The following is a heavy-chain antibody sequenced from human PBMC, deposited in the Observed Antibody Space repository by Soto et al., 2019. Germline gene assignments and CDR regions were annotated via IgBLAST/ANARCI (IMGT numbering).Heavy chain of an antibody. V-gene: IGHV2-5*01. J-gene: IGHJ6*02. Sequence: ITLKESGPSLVKPTVTLKLTCTFSGFSLTTCGAGVGWIRQPPGKALEWLAFIYWYDDKRYRQSLKTRHINPKDTSKNQVVRTMTNMDTADTATYYCTHRRLGSPSVAMEVLCQETTVTVSS. CDR1: GFSLTTCGAG. CDR2: IYWYDDK. D-gene: IGHD2-15*01. CDR3: THRRLGSPSVAMEV.